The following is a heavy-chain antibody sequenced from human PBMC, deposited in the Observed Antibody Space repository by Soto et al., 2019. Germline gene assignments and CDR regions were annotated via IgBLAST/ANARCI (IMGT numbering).Heavy chain of an antibody. J-gene: IGHJ4*02. Sequence: QLQLQESGPGLVKPSETLSLTCTVSGGSISSSSYYWGWIRQPPGKGLEWIGSIYYSGSTSYNPSLKSRVTISVDTSKNQFSLKLSSVTATDTAVYYCAGQCIKGVCYSFWGQGTLVTVSS. CDR3: AGQCIKGVCYSF. CDR2: IYYSGST. CDR1: GGSISSSSYY. V-gene: IGHV4-39*01. D-gene: IGHD2-8*01.